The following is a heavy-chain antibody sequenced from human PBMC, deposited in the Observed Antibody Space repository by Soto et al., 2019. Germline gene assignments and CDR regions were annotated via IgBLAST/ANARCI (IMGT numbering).Heavy chain of an antibody. D-gene: IGHD1-26*01. CDR1: GFTFSNAW. V-gene: IGHV3-15*01. Sequence: PGGSLRLSCAGFGFTFSNAWMSWVRQAPGKGLEWVGRIKSKIDGETIEYAAPVKGRFTISRDDSKNTLYLEMNSLQTEDTAVYYCSTEWGYFDSWGQGTLVTVSS. J-gene: IGHJ4*02. CDR3: STEWGYFDS. CDR2: IKSKIDGETI.